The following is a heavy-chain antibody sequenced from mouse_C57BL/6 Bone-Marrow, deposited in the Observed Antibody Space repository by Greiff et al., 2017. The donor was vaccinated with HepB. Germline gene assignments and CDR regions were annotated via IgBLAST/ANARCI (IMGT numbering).Heavy chain of an antibody. CDR1: GYSITSGYY. CDR3: ARDNYYGSSHDY. Sequence: ESGPGLVKPSQSLSLTCSVTGYSITSGYYWNWIRQLPGNKLEWMGYISYDGSNNYNPSLKNRISITRDTSKNQFFLKLNSVTTEDTATYYCARDNYYGSSHDYWGQGTTLTVSS. J-gene: IGHJ2*01. V-gene: IGHV3-6*01. CDR2: ISYDGSN. D-gene: IGHD1-1*01.